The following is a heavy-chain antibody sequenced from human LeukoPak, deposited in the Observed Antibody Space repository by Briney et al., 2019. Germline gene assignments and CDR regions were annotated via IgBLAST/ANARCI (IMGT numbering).Heavy chain of an antibody. V-gene: IGHV3-53*01. D-gene: IGHD6-6*01. CDR2: LYSSGDT. CDR1: GFTVRSNY. J-gene: IGHJ5*02. Sequence: GSLRLSCAVSGFTVRSNYMAWVRQAPGKGLECVSILYSSGDTYYADSVQGRFTTSRDNSKNTLYLQMSSLRADDTAIYYCAKVILIAAAHGDFIDLWGQGTLVSVSS. CDR3: AKVILIAAAHGDFIDL.